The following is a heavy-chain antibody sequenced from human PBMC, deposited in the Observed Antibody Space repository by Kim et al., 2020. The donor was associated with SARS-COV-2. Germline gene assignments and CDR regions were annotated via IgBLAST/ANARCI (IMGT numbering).Heavy chain of an antibody. D-gene: IGHD1-26*01. CDR2: IIPIFRST. Sequence: SVKVSCKASGGTFSSYAISWVRQAPGQGLEWMGGIIPIFRSTNYARELQGRVTIIADESTSTAYMELSSLRSEDTAVYYCARAPYSGRQKIDAFDIWGQGTMVTVSS. J-gene: IGHJ3*02. V-gene: IGHV1-69*13. CDR3: ARAPYSGRQKIDAFDI. CDR1: GGTFSSYA.